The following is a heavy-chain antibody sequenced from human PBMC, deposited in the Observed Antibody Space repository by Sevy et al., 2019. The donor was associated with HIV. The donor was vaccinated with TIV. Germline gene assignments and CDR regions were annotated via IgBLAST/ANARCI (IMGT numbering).Heavy chain of an antibody. D-gene: IGHD2-2*01. CDR1: GFSLSTNEVG. CDR3: ASDTTSSSYFDY. CDR2: IYSDADK. J-gene: IGHJ4*02. V-gene: IGHV2-5*02. Sequence: SGPTLVKPTQTLTLTCIFSGFSLSTNEVGVGWIRQPPGKALEWLALIYSDADKRYSPSLKNRLTITKDTSKNQVVLKMTNMDPVDTATYYCASDTTSSSYFDYWGQGTLVTVSS.